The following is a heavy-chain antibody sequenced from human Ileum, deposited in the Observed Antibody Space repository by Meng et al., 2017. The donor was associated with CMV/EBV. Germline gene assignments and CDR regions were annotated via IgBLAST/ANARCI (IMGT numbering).Heavy chain of an antibody. CDR3: VRDAGRRDGYNYLGYFDY. Sequence: TFSYYWMHWVRQAPGKGLVWVSTINADGSSTTYADSVKGRFTISRDNAKNTLYLQMDSLRAEDTAVYYCVRDAGRRDGYNYLGYFDYWGQGTLVTVSS. CDR2: INADGSST. V-gene: IGHV3-74*01. J-gene: IGHJ4*02. CDR1: TFSYYW. D-gene: IGHD5-24*01.